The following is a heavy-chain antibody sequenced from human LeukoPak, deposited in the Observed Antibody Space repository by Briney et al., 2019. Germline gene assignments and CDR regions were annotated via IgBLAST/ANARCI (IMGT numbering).Heavy chain of an antibody. CDR1: GGSINYYY. Sequence: KASETLSLTCTVSGGSINYYYWMWIRQPPGKGLEWIGYIYYSGGTHYNPSLKSRVTMLVDTSKNQFSLKLTAVTAADTAVYYCARARDIVVVPAGGNYGMDVWGQGTTVTVSS. V-gene: IGHV4-59*01. CDR3: ARARDIVVVPAGGNYGMDV. D-gene: IGHD2-2*01. J-gene: IGHJ6*02. CDR2: IYYSGGT.